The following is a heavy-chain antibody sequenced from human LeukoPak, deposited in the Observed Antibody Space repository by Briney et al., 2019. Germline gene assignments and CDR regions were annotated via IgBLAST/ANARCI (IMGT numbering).Heavy chain of an antibody. D-gene: IGHD3-10*01. J-gene: IGHJ5*01. CDR2: IIPIFGTA. CDR3: AKDVIRGDITYFES. CDR1: GGTFSSYA. V-gene: IGHV1-69*13. Sequence: ASVKVSCKASGGTFSSYAISWVRQAPGQGLEWMGGIIPIFGTANYAQKFQGRVTITADESTSTAYMELSSLRSEDTAVYYCAKDVIRGDITYFESWGQGTLVAVSS.